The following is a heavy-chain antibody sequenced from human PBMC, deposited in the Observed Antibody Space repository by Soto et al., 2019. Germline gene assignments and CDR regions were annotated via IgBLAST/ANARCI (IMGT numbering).Heavy chain of an antibody. J-gene: IGHJ4*02. CDR3: ASSPYGDYFGGDSLDY. V-gene: IGHV3-33*01. CDR1: GFTISSYG. CDR2: IWYDGSNK. Sequence: QSGGSLRLSCAASGFTISSYGMHWVRQAPGKGLEWVAVIWYDGSNKYYADSVKGRFTISRDNSKNTPYLQMNSLRAEDTAVYYCASSPYGDYFGGDSLDYWGQGTLVTVSS. D-gene: IGHD4-17*01.